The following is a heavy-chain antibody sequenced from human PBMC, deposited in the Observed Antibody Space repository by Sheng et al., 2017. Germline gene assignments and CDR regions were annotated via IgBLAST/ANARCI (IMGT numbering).Heavy chain of an antibody. V-gene: IGHV1-69*05. CDR3: ARVNDILTGYYRVGGFDP. CDR1: GGTFSSYA. J-gene: IGHJ5*02. CDR2: IIPIFGTA. Sequence: QVQLVQSGAEVKKPGSSVKVSCKASGGTFSSYAISWVRQAPGQGLEWMGGIIPIFGTANYAQKFQGRVTITTDESTSTAYMELSSLRSEDTAVYYCARVNDILTGYYRVGGFDPSGRRNRRRPVSS. D-gene: IGHD3-9*01.